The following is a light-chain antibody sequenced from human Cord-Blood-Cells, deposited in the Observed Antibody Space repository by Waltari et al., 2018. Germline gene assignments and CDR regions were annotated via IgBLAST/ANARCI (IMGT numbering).Light chain of an antibody. CDR3: QQYNSYGYT. CDR2: KAS. V-gene: IGKV1-5*03. CDR1: QSISSW. J-gene: IGKJ2*01. Sequence: DIQMTQSPSTLSASVGERVTITCRASQSISSWLAWYQQKPGKAPKLLIYKASSLESGVPARFSGSGSGTEITLTISSLQPDDFATYYCQQYNSYGYTFGQGTKLEIK.